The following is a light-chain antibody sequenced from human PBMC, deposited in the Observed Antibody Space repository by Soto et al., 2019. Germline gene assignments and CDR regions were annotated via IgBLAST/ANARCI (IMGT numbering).Light chain of an antibody. V-gene: IGLV2-8*01. CDR2: AVT. CDR3: CSYAGINNLGV. Sequence: QSALTQPPSASGSPGQSVTISCTGTSSDVGGYMYVTWYQQHPGKAAKLMIFAVTKLPPGCPDHFSGSKSVNTACLTVSGLQADDGAAYYCCSYAGINNLGVFGTGTKVTVL. J-gene: IGLJ1*01. CDR1: SSDVGGYMY.